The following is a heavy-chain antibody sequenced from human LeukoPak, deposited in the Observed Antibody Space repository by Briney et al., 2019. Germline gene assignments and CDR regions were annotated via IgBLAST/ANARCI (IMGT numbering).Heavy chain of an antibody. V-gene: IGHV1-18*01. CDR3: ARDHSSSAGFDY. D-gene: IGHD6-6*01. CDR2: ISANNANT. Sequence: ASVKVSCKASGYTFTNYGFSWVRQAPGQGLEWMGWISANNANTNYAQKLQGRVTMTTDTSTTTAYMELWSLRSDDTAVYYWARDHSSSAGFDYWGQGTLVTVSS. J-gene: IGHJ4*02. CDR1: GYTFTNYG.